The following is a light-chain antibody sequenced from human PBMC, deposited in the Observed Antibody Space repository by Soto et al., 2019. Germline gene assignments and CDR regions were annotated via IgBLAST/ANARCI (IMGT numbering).Light chain of an antibody. Sequence: DIQMTQSPSSLSASVGDRVTITCRASQSISSYLNWYQQKPGKAPKLLIYAASSLQSGVPSRFSGSGSGTDFTLTISSLQPEDFATYYCQQSHSTVWTFGQGTKVEIK. V-gene: IGKV1-39*01. CDR2: AAS. CDR3: QQSHSTVWT. CDR1: QSISSY. J-gene: IGKJ1*01.